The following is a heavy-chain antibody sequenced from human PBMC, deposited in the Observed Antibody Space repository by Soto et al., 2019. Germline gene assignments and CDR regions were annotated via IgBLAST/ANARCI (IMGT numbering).Heavy chain of an antibody. V-gene: IGHV4-39*01. Sequence: TSETLSLTCTVSGGSISSSSSYWGWIRQPPWKGLEWIGTIYSGSTYYNPSLKSRVTISVDTSKNQFSLKLSSVAAADTAIYFCATTRGIAVGGSFDYWGQGXLVTVSS. J-gene: IGHJ4*02. D-gene: IGHD6-13*01. CDR1: GGSISSSSSY. CDR3: ATTRGIAVGGSFDY. CDR2: IYSGST.